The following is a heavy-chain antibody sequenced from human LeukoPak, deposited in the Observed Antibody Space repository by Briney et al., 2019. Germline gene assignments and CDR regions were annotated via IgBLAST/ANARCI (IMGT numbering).Heavy chain of an antibody. D-gene: IGHD2-15*01. CDR2: ISAYNGNT. CDR1: GYTFTSYG. V-gene: IGHV1-18*01. J-gene: IGHJ3*02. Sequence: AASVKVSCKASGYTFTSYGISWVRQAPGQGLGWMGWISAYNGNTNYAQKLQGRVTMTTDTSTSTAYMELRSLRSDDTAVYYCARDNVVDHAFDIWGQGTMVTVSS. CDR3: ARDNVVDHAFDI.